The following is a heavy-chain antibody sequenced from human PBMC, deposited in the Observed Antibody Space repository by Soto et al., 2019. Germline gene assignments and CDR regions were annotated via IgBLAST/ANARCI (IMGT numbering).Heavy chain of an antibody. D-gene: IGHD2-2*01. CDR1: GGSISSGGYY. V-gene: IGHV4-31*03. CDR2: IYYSGST. Sequence: QVQLQESGPGLVKPSQTLSLTCTVSGGSISSGGYYWSWIRQHPGKGLEWIGYIYYSGSTYYNPSLQSRVTISVDTSKNQFSLKLSSVTAADTAVYYCARDFIEMGVPAAMSYYYGMDVWGQGTTVTVSS. CDR3: ARDFIEMGVPAAMSYYYGMDV. J-gene: IGHJ6*02.